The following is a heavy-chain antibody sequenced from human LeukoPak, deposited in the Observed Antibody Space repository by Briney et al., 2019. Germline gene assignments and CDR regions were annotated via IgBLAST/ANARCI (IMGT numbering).Heavy chain of an antibody. J-gene: IGHJ6*04. CDR2: INPNSGGT. CDR1: GYTLTGYY. CDR3: ARAIIASIAAAATDV. D-gene: IGHD6-13*01. V-gene: IGHV1-2*02. Sequence: ASVKVSCKASGYTLTGYYMHWVRQAPGQGLGWMGWINPNSGGTNYAQKFQGRVTMTRDTSISTAYMELSRLRSDDTAVYYCARAIIASIAAAATDVWGKGTTVTVSS.